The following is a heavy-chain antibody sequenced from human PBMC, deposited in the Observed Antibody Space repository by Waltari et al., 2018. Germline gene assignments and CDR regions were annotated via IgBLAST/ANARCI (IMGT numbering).Heavy chain of an antibody. D-gene: IGHD4-17*01. J-gene: IGHJ2*01. Sequence: QVQLQESGPGLVKPSETLSLTCTVSGGSISSYYWSWIRQPAGKGLEWIGRIYTSGSHNYNPSLKSRVTMSVDTSKNQFSLKLSSVTAADTAVYYCARASPRLRYGDRNYDWYFDLWGRGTLVTVSS. CDR2: IYTSGSH. V-gene: IGHV4-4*07. CDR1: GGSISSYY. CDR3: ARASPRLRYGDRNYDWYFDL.